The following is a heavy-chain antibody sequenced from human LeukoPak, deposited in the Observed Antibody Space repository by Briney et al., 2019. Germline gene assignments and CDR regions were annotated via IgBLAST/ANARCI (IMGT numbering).Heavy chain of an antibody. CDR3: ARQWNWNYRYFDY. Sequence: PSETLSLTCAVYGGSFSDYFWGWIRQPPGKGLEWIGEINHSGSTNYNPSLKSRVTISVDTSKNQFSLKPSSVTAADTAVYYCARQWNWNYRYFDYWGQGTLVTVSS. J-gene: IGHJ4*02. CDR1: GGSFSDYF. CDR2: INHSGST. D-gene: IGHD1-7*01. V-gene: IGHV4-34*01.